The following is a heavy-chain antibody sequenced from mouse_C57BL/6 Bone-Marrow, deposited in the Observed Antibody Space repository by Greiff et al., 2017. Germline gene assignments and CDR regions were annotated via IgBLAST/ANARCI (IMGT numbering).Heavy chain of an antibody. CDR2: LHPNSGST. CDR3: ARLGYDYDFLDY. D-gene: IGHD2-4*01. J-gene: IGHJ4*01. V-gene: IGHV1-64*01. CDR1: GYTFTSYW. Sequence: VQLQQPGAELVKPGASVKLSCKASGYTFTSYWLHWVKQRPGQGLAWIGMLHPNSGSTNYNEKFKSKATLTVDKSSSTAYMQRSSLTSEDSAVYYCARLGYDYDFLDYWGQGTSVTVSS.